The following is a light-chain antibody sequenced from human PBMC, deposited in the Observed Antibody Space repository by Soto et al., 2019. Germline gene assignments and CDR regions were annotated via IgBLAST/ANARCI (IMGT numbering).Light chain of an antibody. V-gene: IGLV1-40*01. CDR2: GNS. CDR1: SSNIGAGYD. Sequence: QSVLTQPPSVSGAPGQRVTISCTGSSSNIGAGYDVHWYQQLPGTAPKLLIYGNSNRPSGVPDLFSGSKSGTSDSLAITGLQAEDESDYYCQSYDSSLSGYVFGTGTNLTVL. CDR3: QSYDSSLSGYV. J-gene: IGLJ1*01.